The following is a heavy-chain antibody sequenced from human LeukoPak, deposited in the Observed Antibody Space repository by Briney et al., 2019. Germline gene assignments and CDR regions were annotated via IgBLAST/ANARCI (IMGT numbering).Heavy chain of an antibody. D-gene: IGHD3-22*01. CDR3: ARRKGYYDSSGYYSFDY. Sequence: HGEPLKISCKGSGYTFTSYWIGWVRQMPGKGLEWMGIIFPGDSDTTYSPSFQGQVTISVDKSISTAYLQWSSLKTSDTATYYCARRKGYYDSSGYYSFDYWGQGTLVTVSS. J-gene: IGHJ4*02. CDR2: IFPGDSDT. V-gene: IGHV5-51*01. CDR1: GYTFTSYW.